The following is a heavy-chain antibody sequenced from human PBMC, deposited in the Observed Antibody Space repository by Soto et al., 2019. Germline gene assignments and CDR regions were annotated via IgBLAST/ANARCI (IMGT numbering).Heavy chain of an antibody. CDR2: IYWDDDK. J-gene: IGHJ3*02. V-gene: IGHV2-5*02. D-gene: IGHD2-15*01. CDR3: VQATEPGSFAFDI. Sequence: QITLKESGPPLVKSTQTLTLTWTSSGISLRTSGVGVGWIRQPPGKALEWLALIYWDDDKRYSPYRKSRFTIPKDTSKNQVVLTLTNMDPVDTATYYGVQATEPGSFAFDIWGQGAMVTVSS. CDR1: GISLRTSGVG.